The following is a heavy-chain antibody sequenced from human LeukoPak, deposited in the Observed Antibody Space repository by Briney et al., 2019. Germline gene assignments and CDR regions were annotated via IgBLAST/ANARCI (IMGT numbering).Heavy chain of an antibody. CDR3: ARDPRGGTSRDNWFDP. D-gene: IGHD1-1*01. CDR2: IYYSGST. V-gene: IGHV4-59*01. Sequence: EPSETLSLTCTVSGGSISSYYWSWIRQPPGKGLEWIGYIYYSGSTNYNPSLKSQVTISVDTSKNQFSLKLNSVTAADTAVYYCARDPRGGTSRDNWFDPWGQGTLVTVSS. J-gene: IGHJ5*02. CDR1: GGSISSYY.